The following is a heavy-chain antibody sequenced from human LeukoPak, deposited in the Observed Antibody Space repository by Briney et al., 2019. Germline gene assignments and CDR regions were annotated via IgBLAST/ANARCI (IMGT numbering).Heavy chain of an antibody. Sequence: GGSLRLSCAASVFTFSTYSMNWARQAPRKGLEWVSTINYSGGGTYYADSVKGRFTISRDNSKNTLYLQMNSLRADDTAVYYCDGADFWGQGTLVTVSS. CDR2: INYSGGGT. CDR1: VFTFSTYS. J-gene: IGHJ4*02. CDR3: DGADF. V-gene: IGHV3-23*01.